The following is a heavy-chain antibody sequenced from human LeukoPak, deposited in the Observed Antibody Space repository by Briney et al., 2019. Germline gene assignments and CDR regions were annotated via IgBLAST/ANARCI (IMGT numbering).Heavy chain of an antibody. D-gene: IGHD3-3*01. CDR2: IRYDGSNK. CDR3: AKDHPRYYDFWSGSYFDY. V-gene: IGHV3-30*02. CDR1: GFTFSSYG. J-gene: IGHJ4*02. Sequence: GGSLRLSCAASGFTFSSYGMHWVRQAPGKGLEWVAFIRYDGSNKYYADSVKRRFTISRDNSKNTLYLQMNSLRAEDTAVYYCAKDHPRYYDFWSGSYFDYWGQGTLVTVSS.